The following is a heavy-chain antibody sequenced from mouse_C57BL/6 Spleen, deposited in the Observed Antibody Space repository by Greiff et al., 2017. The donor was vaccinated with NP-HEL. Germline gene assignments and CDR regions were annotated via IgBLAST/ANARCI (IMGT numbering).Heavy chain of an antibody. CDR3: ARQYSNLDY. Sequence: QVQLQQSGAELARPGASVKMSCKASGYTFTSYTMHWVNQRPGQGLEWIGYINPSSGYTKYNQKFKDKATLTADKSSSTAYMQLSSLTSEDSAVYYCARQYSNLDYWGQGTTLTVSS. V-gene: IGHV1-4*01. CDR1: GYTFTSYT. J-gene: IGHJ2*01. CDR2: INPSSGYT. D-gene: IGHD2-5*01.